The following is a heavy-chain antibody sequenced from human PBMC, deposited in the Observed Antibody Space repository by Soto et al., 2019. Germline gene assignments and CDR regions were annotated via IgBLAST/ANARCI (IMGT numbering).Heavy chain of an antibody. D-gene: IGHD6-19*01. CDR2: MNPNSDGA. Sequence: GASVKVSCKASGYSFTDYYIHWVRQAPGQGLEWMGWMNPNSDGANYARKFRGRVTMTRDKSIRTAYMEVNRLTSDDTAVYFCARGGGSGWHGDWFDPWGQGTLVTVSS. J-gene: IGHJ5*02. V-gene: IGHV1-2*02. CDR3: ARGGGSGWHGDWFDP. CDR1: GYSFTDYY.